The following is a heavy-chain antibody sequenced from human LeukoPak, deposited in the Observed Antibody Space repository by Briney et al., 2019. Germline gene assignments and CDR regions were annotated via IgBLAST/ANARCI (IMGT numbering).Heavy chain of an antibody. D-gene: IGHD3-9*01. V-gene: IGHV3-21*01. Sequence: GGSLRLSCAASGFTFSSYSMNWVRQAPGKGLEWVSSISSSSSYIYYADSVKGRFTISRDNAKNSLYLQMNSLRAEDTAVYYCARAEGAYYDILTGYFYFDYWGQGTLVTVSS. CDR1: GFTFSSYS. CDR3: ARAEGAYYDILTGYFYFDY. CDR2: ISSSSSYI. J-gene: IGHJ4*02.